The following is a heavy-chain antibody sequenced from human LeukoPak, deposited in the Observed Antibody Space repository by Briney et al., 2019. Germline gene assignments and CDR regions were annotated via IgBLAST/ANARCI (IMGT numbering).Heavy chain of an antibody. CDR2: IYYSGST. CDR3: ARCTDVGNSSGWYYVP. V-gene: IGHV4-39*01. CDR1: GGSISSYY. Sequence: SETLSLTCTVSGGSISSYYWSWIRQPPGKGLEWIGSIYYSGSTYYNPSLKSRVTISVDTSKNQFSLKLSSVTAADTAVYYCARCTDVGNSSGWYYVPWGQGTLVTVSS. J-gene: IGHJ5*02. D-gene: IGHD6-19*01.